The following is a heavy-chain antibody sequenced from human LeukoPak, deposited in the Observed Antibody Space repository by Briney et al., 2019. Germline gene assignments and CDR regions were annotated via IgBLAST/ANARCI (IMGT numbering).Heavy chain of an antibody. D-gene: IGHD2-2*01. Sequence: ASVKVSCKASGYTFTSYGISWVRQAPGQGLEWMGWISAYNGNTNYAQKLQGRVTMTTDTSTSTAYVELRSLRSDDTAVYYCARDAFDCSSTSCYERWFDPWGQGTLVTVSS. CDR1: GYTFTSYG. V-gene: IGHV1-18*01. J-gene: IGHJ5*02. CDR3: ARDAFDCSSTSCYERWFDP. CDR2: ISAYNGNT.